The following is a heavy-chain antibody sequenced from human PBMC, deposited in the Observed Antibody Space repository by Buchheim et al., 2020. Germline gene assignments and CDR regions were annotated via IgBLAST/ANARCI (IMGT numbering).Heavy chain of an antibody. V-gene: IGHV1-46*01. J-gene: IGHJ3*02. CDR1: GYTFTSYY. D-gene: IGHD2-2*02. Sequence: QVQLVQSGAEVKKPGASVKASCKASGYTFTSYYMHWVRQAPGQGLEWMGIINPSGGSTSYAQKFQGRVTMTRDTSTSTVSMELSSRRSEDTAVYDCARERCSSTSCYRWGAFEIWGQGT. CDR3: ARERCSSTSCYRWGAFEI. CDR2: INPSGGST.